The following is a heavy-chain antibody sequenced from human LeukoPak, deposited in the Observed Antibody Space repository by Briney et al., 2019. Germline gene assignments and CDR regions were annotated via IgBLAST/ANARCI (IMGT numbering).Heavy chain of an antibody. V-gene: IGHV3-9*01. D-gene: IGHD6-13*01. CDR3: ARGYSSSWYAIYYYYGMDV. CDR1: GFTFDDYA. J-gene: IGHJ6*02. Sequence: SLRLSCAASGFTFDDYAMHWARPAPGKGLGWGSGISWNSGNKYYADSVKGRFNSSRDNSKNTLYLQMNSLRAEDTAVYYCARGYSSSWYAIYYYYGMDVWGQATTVTVSS. CDR2: ISWNSGNK.